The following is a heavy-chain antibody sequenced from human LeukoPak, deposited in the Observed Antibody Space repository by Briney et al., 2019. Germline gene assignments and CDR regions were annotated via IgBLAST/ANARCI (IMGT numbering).Heavy chain of an antibody. CDR3: AAANGSDKPFDV. V-gene: IGHV1-58*02. Sequence: GASVTVSYKASGFTVISSAMQWVRQARGQRLEGIGWIVVGSGDTKYPQKFQERVTITRDMSTSTAYMELSSLRSEDTAVYYCAAANGSDKPFDVWGHGTRVTVSS. CDR2: IVVGSGDT. CDR1: GFTVISSA. D-gene: IGHD1-26*01. J-gene: IGHJ3*01.